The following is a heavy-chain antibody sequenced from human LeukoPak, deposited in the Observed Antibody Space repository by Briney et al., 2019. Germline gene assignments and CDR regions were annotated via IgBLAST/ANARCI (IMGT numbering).Heavy chain of an antibody. CDR1: GGTFSSYA. D-gene: IGHD2-2*01. V-gene: IGHV1-69*06. CDR2: IIPIFGTA. CDR3: ARDPVDQLLYGGHNWFDP. Sequence: ASVKVSCKASGGTFSSYAISWVRQAPGQGLEWMGGIIPIFGTANYAQKFQGRVTITADKSTSTAYMELRSLRSDDTAVYYCARDPVDQLLYGGHNWFDPWGQGTLVTVSS. J-gene: IGHJ5*02.